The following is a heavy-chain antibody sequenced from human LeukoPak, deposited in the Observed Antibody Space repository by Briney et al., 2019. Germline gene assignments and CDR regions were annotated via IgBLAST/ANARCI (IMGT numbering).Heavy chain of an antibody. CDR2: IIPIFGTA. CDR3: ARAYGPIAPPDY. Sequence: SVKVSCKASGGTFSSYAISWVRQAHGQGLEWMGGIIPIFGTANYAQKFQGRVTITADESTSTAYMELSSLRSEDTAVYYCARAYGPIAPPDYWGQGTLVTVSS. J-gene: IGHJ4*02. CDR1: GGTFSSYA. V-gene: IGHV1-69*01. D-gene: IGHD3-10*01.